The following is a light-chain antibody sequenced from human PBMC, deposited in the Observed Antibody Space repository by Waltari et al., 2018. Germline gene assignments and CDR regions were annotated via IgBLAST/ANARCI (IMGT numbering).Light chain of an antibody. V-gene: IGKV3-20*01. Sequence: EIVLTQSPGTLSLSPGDRATLSCRASQSVTNSYLAWYQQKPGQAPRLLIYSASSRATGIPNRFSGSGSGTDFTLTISGLEPEDFAVYYCQQYAYSPLTFGGGTKVEIK. CDR2: SAS. J-gene: IGKJ4*01. CDR1: QSVTNSY. CDR3: QQYAYSPLT.